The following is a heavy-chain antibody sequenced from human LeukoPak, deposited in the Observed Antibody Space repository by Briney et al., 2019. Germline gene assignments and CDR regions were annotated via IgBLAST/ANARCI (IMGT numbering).Heavy chain of an antibody. CDR3: ARGGYDILTGLEDYFDY. CDR2: IYYSGST. D-gene: IGHD3-9*01. V-gene: IGHV4-59*08. Sequence: SETLSLTCTVSGGSISSYYWSWIRQPPGKGLEWIGYIYYSGSTNYNPSLKSRVTISVDTSKNQFSLKLSSVTAADTAVYYCARGGYDILTGLEDYFDYWGQGTLVTVSS. J-gene: IGHJ4*02. CDR1: GGSISSYY.